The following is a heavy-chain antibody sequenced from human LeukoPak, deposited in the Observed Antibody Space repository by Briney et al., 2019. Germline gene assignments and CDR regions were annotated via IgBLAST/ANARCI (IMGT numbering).Heavy chain of an antibody. CDR3: ARANPDYGDRGHYYYGMDV. J-gene: IGHJ6*02. D-gene: IGHD4-17*01. V-gene: IGHV3-30*04. CDR1: GFTFSSYA. CDR2: ISYDGSNK. Sequence: PGGSLRLSCAASGFTFSSYAMHWVRQAPGKGLEWVAVISYDGSNKYYADSVKGRFTISRDNSKNTLYLQMNSQRAEDTAVYYCARANPDYGDRGHYYYGMDVWGQGTTVTVSS.